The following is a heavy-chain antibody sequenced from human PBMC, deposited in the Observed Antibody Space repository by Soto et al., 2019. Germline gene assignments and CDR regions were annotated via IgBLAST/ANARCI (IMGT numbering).Heavy chain of an antibody. CDR3: VRAYFGVVDHFAF. CDR1: GYRFSNYW. CDR2: VYPGDSDT. D-gene: IGHD2-21*01. J-gene: IGHJ6*03. V-gene: IGHV5-51*01. Sequence: VESLKISCKTSGYRFSNYWIGCVRQMPGSGLEWLVLVYPGDSDTRYSPSFEGQVTIAADESINTAYLQWRGLKSSDSAIYYFVRAYFGVVDHFAFRGKGTPV.